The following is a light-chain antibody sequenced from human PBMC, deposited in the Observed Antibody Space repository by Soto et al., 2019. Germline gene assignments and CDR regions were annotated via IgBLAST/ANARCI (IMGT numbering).Light chain of an antibody. CDR2: GAS. CDR3: LQFGGSPQAFT. V-gene: IGKV3-20*01. Sequence: ESMLTQSPGTLQLSPGERVTLSCRASQSVNSWFLTRYQQKPGHAPRLVIYGASIKAVSIPDSFSVSWSGKDFTLTTSRVEPEEFAGYYCLQFGGSPQAFTFGQGTKLEI. CDR1: QSVNSWF. J-gene: IGKJ2*01.